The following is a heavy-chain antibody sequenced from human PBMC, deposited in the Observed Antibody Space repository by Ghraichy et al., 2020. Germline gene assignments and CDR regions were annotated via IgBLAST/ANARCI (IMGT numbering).Heavy chain of an antibody. CDR3: ARGRAVYYDSSGYSSKPYWSLDL. CDR2: IDHSGRS. J-gene: IGHJ2*01. D-gene: IGHD3-22*01. CDR1: GGSFSGYY. Sequence: SETLSLTCAVFGGSFSGYYWTWVRQSPGKGLEWIGEIDHSGRSNYNPSLESRLTISVDTSKNQFSLKLRSVTAADTALYYCARGRAVYYDSSGYSSKPYWSLDLWGRGTLVTVSS. V-gene: IGHV4-34*01.